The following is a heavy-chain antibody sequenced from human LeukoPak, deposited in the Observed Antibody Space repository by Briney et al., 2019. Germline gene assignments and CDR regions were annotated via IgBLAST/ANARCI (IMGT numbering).Heavy chain of an antibody. Sequence: SETLSLTCTVSGGSISSYYWSWIRQPPGKGLEWIGYIYYSGSTNYNPSLKSRVTISVDTSKNQFTLKLSSVTAADTAVYYCARVIAGRSYAFDIWGQGTMVTVSS. D-gene: IGHD1-20*01. J-gene: IGHJ3*02. CDR3: ARVIAGRSYAFDI. CDR2: IYYSGST. V-gene: IGHV4-59*01. CDR1: GGSISSYY.